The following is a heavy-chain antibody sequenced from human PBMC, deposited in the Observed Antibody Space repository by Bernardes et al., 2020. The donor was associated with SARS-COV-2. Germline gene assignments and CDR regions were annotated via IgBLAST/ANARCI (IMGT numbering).Heavy chain of an antibody. V-gene: IGHV3-30*18. J-gene: IGHJ5*02. CDR2: ISYDGSNK. CDR3: AKDRVSAGSSWNNWFDP. D-gene: IGHD6-13*01. CDR1: GFTFSSYG. Sequence: GGSLRLSCAASGFTFSSYGMHWVRQAPGKGLEWVAVISYDGSNKYYADSVKGRFTISRDNSKNTLYLQMNSLRAEDTAVYYCAKDRVSAGSSWNNWFDPWGQGTLVTVSS.